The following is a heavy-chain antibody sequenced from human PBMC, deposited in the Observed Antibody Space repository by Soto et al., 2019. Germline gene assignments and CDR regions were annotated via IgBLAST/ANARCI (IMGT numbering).Heavy chain of an antibody. Sequence: EVQLVQSGAEVKKPGESLRISCKGSGYSFTSYWISWVRQMPGKGLEWMGRIDPSDSYTNYSPSFQGHVTISADKSISTAYLQWSSLKASDTAMYYCARLHPLRHPRHYYYYGMDVWGQGTTVTVSS. D-gene: IGHD4-4*01. J-gene: IGHJ6*02. CDR3: ARLHPLRHPRHYYYYGMDV. CDR1: GYSFTSYW. CDR2: IDPSDSYT. V-gene: IGHV5-10-1*03.